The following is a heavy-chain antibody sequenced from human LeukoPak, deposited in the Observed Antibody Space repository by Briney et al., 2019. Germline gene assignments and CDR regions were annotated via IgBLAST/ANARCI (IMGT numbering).Heavy chain of an antibody. CDR1: GGSISSYY. CDR3: ARGHYYYGMDV. CDR2: IYYSGST. J-gene: IGHJ6*02. Sequence: SETLSLTCTVSGGSISSYYWSWIRQPPGKGLEWIGYIYYSGSTNYNPSLKSRVTISVDTSKNQFSLKLSSVTAADTAVYYCARGHYYYGMDVWGQGTTVTVSS. V-gene: IGHV4-59*01.